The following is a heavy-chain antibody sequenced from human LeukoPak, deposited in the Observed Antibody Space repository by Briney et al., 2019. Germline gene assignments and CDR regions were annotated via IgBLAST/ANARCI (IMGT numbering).Heavy chain of an antibody. CDR2: ISSSSSYI. J-gene: IGHJ6*03. Sequence: GGSLRLSCAASGFTSSSYSMNWVRQAPGKGLEWVSSISSSSSYIYYADSVKGRFTISRDNAKNSLYLQMNSLRAEDTAVYYCARDLWPYYYMDVWGKGTTVTVSS. V-gene: IGHV3-21*01. CDR1: GFTSSSYS. D-gene: IGHD3-16*01. CDR3: ARDLWPYYYMDV.